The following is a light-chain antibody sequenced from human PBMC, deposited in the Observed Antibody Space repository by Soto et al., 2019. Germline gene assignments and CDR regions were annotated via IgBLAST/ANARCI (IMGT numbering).Light chain of an antibody. Sequence: QYALTQPASVSGSPGQSITSSCTGTSSDVGGYNYVSWYQQQPGKAPKLLIYDVSNRPSGVSNRFSGSKSGNTASLTISGLQAEDEADYYCSSYTSSTLGLVFGGGTKVTVL. CDR3: SSYTSSTLGLV. J-gene: IGLJ2*01. V-gene: IGLV2-14*03. CDR2: DVS. CDR1: SSDVGGYNY.